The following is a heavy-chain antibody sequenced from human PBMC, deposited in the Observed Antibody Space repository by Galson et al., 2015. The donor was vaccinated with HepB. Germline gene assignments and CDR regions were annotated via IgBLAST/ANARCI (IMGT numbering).Heavy chain of an antibody. J-gene: IGHJ3*02. V-gene: IGHV7-4-1*02. CDR3: ARGGKFRGSKAGAFDI. CDR1: GYTFTSYA. CDR2: INTNTGNP. D-gene: IGHD3-16*01. Sequence: SVKVSCKASGYTFTSYAMSWVRQAPGQGLEWMGWINTNTGNPTYAQGFTGRFVFSLDTSVSTAYLQISSLKAEDTAVYYCARGGKFRGSKAGAFDIWGQGTMVTVSS.